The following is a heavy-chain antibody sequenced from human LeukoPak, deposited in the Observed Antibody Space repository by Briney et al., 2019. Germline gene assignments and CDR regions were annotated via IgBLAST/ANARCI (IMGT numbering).Heavy chain of an antibody. V-gene: IGHV4-59*06. CDR2: IYYSGST. Sequence: SETLPLTCTVSGGSISSYYWSWIRQHPGKGLEWIGYIYYSGSTYYNPSLKSRVTISVDTSKNQFSLKLSSVTAADTAVYYCARLGSSSLIFDYWGQGTLVTVSS. CDR1: GGSISSYY. J-gene: IGHJ4*02. D-gene: IGHD6-6*01. CDR3: ARLGSSSLIFDY.